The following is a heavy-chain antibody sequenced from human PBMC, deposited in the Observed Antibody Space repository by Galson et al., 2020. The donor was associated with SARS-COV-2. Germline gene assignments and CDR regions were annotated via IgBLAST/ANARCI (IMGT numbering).Heavy chain of an antibody. J-gene: IGHJ4*02. Sequence: SDTLSLTCTVSGASISSDAYYWGWIRQPPGKGLEWNGSIYHSGNTYYNSSLKSRVTISVDTSNNQFSLKLTSVTAADTAVYYCVRRGYYGSAGEPFDYWGQGTLVTVSS. CDR3: VRRGYYGSAGEPFDY. CDR1: GASISSDAYY. D-gene: IGHD3-10*01. CDR2: IYHSGNT. V-gene: IGHV4-39*01.